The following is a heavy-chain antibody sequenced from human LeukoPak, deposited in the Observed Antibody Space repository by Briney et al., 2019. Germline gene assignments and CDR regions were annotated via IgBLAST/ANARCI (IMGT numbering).Heavy chain of an antibody. J-gene: IGHJ4*02. Sequence: SETLSLTCAVSGYSISSDYYYWGWIRQPPGKGLEWIGSIYHSGSTYYNPSLKSRVTMSVDTSKNQISLKVTSVTAADTAVYYCASTYSSSLYLDYWGQGTLVTVSS. D-gene: IGHD6-13*01. CDR2: IYHSGST. V-gene: IGHV4-38-2*01. CDR1: GYSISSDYYY. CDR3: ASTYSSSLYLDY.